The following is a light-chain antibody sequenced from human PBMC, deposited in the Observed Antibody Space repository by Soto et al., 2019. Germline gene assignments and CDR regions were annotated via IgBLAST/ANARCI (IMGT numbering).Light chain of an antibody. Sequence: DIQMAQSPSSLSASIGDRVTITCRASQGISEYLAWYQQRPGNAPNLLIYGASILQSGVPSRFSGNGSGTYFTLTISSLQPEDVATYYCHSYNSIPRTFGQGTTVEIK. CDR3: HSYNSIPRT. V-gene: IGKV1-27*01. CDR1: QGISEY. CDR2: GAS. J-gene: IGKJ1*01.